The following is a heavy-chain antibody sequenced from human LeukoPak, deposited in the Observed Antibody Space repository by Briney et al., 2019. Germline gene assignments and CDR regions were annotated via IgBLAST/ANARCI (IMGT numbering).Heavy chain of an antibody. CDR2: ISHDGTVT. CDR1: GFTFSSYG. CDR3: AKEGSQYASSWFDY. V-gene: IGHV3-30*18. Sequence: PGRSLRLSCEASGFTFSSYGMQWVRQAPGMGPEWVSVISHDGTVTHYADPVKGRFTISRDSSTNTLYLQMDSLRTEDTAVYYCAKEGSQYASSWFDYWGQGTLVTVSS. D-gene: IGHD6-13*01. J-gene: IGHJ4*02.